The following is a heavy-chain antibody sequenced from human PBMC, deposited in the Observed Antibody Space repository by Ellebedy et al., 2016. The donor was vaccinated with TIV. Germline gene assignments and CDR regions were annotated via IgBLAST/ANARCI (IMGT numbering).Heavy chain of an antibody. V-gene: IGHV1-69*13. CDR3: ARPLHGYYYDSSGQNGFDY. D-gene: IGHD3-22*01. J-gene: IGHJ4*02. CDR1: GGTFRSYA. Sequence: SVKVSCKASGGTFRSYAISWVRQAPGQGLEWMGGIIAIFGTVNYAQKFQGRVTITADESTSTAYMELSSLRSEDTAVYYCARPLHGYYYDSSGQNGFDYWGQGTLVTVSS. CDR2: IIAIFGTV.